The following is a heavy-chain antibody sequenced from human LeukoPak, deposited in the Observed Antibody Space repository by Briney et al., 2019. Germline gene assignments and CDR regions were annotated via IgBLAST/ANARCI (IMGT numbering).Heavy chain of an antibody. CDR2: ISSSGSTI. D-gene: IGHD6-25*01. V-gene: IGHV3-11*04. Sequence: GGSLRLPCAASGFTFSDYYMSWIRQAPGKGLEWVSYISSSGSTIYYADSVKGRFTISRDNAKNSLYLQMNSLRAEDTAVYYCAREPERAALYYYYYMDVWGKGTTVTVSS. CDR3: AREPERAALYYYYYMDV. CDR1: GFTFSDYY. J-gene: IGHJ6*03.